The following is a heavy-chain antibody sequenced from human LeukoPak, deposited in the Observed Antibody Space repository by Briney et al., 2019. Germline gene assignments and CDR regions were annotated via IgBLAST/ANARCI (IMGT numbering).Heavy chain of an antibody. V-gene: IGHV3-30*03. Sequence: GRSLRLSCAASGFTFRSYGMHWVRQAPGKGLEWVAVISYDGSNEYYVDSVKGRFTISRDNSKNTLYLQMNSLRAEDTAVYYCASHGPYYDFWSGYYTLRDYYYGMDVWGQGTTVTVSS. CDR3: ASHGPYYDFWSGYYTLRDYYYGMDV. D-gene: IGHD3-3*01. CDR2: ISYDGSNE. CDR1: GFTFRSYG. J-gene: IGHJ6*02.